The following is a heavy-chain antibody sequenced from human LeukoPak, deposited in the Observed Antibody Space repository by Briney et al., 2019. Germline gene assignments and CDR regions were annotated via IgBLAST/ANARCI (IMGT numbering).Heavy chain of an antibody. J-gene: IGHJ4*02. V-gene: IGHV3-48*01. CDR3: AKSSRIAAADYYFDY. D-gene: IGHD6-13*01. CDR2: ISSSSSTI. CDR1: GFTFSSYS. Sequence: PGGSLRLSCAASGFTFSSYSMNWVRQAPGKGLEWVSYISSSSSTIYYADSVKGRLTISRDNSKNTLYLQMNSLRAEDTAVYYCAKSSRIAAADYYFDYWGQGTLVTVSS.